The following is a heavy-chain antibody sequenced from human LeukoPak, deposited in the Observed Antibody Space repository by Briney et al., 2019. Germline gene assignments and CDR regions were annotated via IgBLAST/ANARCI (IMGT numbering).Heavy chain of an antibody. CDR1: GGSFSGYY. CDR3: ASNGYYHGDY. J-gene: IGHJ4*02. V-gene: IGHV4-34*01. CDR2: INHSGST. D-gene: IGHD3-10*01. Sequence: SETLSLTCAVYGGSFSGYYWSWIRQPPGKGLEWIGEINHSGSTNYNPSLKSRVTISVDTSKNQFSLKLGSVTAADTAVYYCASNGYYHGDYWGQGTLVTVSS.